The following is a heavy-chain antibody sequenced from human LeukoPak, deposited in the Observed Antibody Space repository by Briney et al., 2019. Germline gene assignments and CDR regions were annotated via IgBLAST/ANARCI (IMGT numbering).Heavy chain of an antibody. D-gene: IGHD2-2*01. Sequence: ASVKVSCKASGYTFTGYYMHWVRQAPGQGLEWMGCINPNSGGTNYAQKFQGRVTMTRDTSISTAYMELSRLRSDDTAVYYCARASDIVVVPVLDYWGQGTLVTVSS. V-gene: IGHV1-2*02. CDR2: INPNSGGT. CDR1: GYTFTGYY. J-gene: IGHJ4*02. CDR3: ARASDIVVVPVLDY.